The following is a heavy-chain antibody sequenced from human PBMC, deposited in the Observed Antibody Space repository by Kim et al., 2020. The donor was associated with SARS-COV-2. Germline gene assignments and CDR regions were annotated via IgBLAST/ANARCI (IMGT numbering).Heavy chain of an antibody. D-gene: IGHD2-2*01. CDR3: ARGRGGVADIVVVAAAMYYYYCMGV. V-gene: IGHV4-34*01. Sequence: SETLSLTCAVYGGSFSGYYWSWIRQPPGKGLEWIGEINHSGSTNYNPSLKSRVTISVDTSKNQFSLKLSSVTAADTAVYYCARGRGGVADIVVVAAAMYYYYCMGVWGQGTTVTVSS. CDR2: INHSGST. J-gene: IGHJ6*02. CDR1: GGSFSGYY.